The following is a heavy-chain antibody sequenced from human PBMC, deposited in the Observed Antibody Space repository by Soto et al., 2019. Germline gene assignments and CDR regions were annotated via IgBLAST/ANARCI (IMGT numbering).Heavy chain of an antibody. V-gene: IGHV5-51*01. CDR2: IYPGDSDT. CDR3: ARMMAASGTAFDY. Sequence: PGESLKISCQASGYIFMSSWIGWVLQRPGKGLEWMGIIYPGDSDTRYSPSFQGQVTISADKSTSTAYLRWSSLKASDTATYYCARMMAASGTAFDYWGQGALVTVSS. D-gene: IGHD6-13*01. J-gene: IGHJ4*02. CDR1: GYIFMSSW.